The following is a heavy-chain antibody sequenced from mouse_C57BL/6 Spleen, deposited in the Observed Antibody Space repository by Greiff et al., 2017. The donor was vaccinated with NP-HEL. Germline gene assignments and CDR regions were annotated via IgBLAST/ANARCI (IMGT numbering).Heavy chain of an antibody. J-gene: IGHJ4*01. CDR2: ISDGGSYT. V-gene: IGHV5-4*01. D-gene: IGHD1-1*01. CDR1: GFTFSSYA. CDR3: ARDYYGSSYDYAMDY. Sequence: EVHLVESGGGLVKPGGSLKLSCAASGFTFSSYAMSWVRQTPEKRLEWVATISDGGSYTYYPDNVKGRFTISRDNAKNNLYLQMSHLKSEDTARYYCARDYYGSSYDYAMDYWGQGTSVTVSS.